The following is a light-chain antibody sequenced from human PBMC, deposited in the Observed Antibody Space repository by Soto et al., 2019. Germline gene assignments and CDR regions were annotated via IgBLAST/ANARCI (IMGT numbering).Light chain of an antibody. CDR1: SSNIGAGYD. CDR3: QSYDSSRNLYV. CDR2: GNS. J-gene: IGLJ1*01. Sequence: QSVLTQPPSVSGAPGQRVTIPCNGSSSNIGAGYDVHWYQQFPGTAPKLLIYGNSNRPSGVPDRFSGSKSGTSVSLAITGLQAEDEADYYCQSYDSSRNLYVFGTGTKVTVL. V-gene: IGLV1-40*01.